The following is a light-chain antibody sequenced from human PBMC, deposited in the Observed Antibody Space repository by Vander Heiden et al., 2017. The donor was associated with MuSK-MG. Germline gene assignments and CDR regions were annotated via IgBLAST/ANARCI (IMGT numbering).Light chain of an antibody. J-gene: IGKJ2*01. V-gene: IGKV1-33*01. CDR1: QDISNY. CDR3: QQCDNLLRYT. CDR2: DAS. Sequence: DIQMTQSPSSLSASVGDRVTITCQASQDISNYLNWYQQKPGKAPKLLIYDASNLETGVPSRSSASGYGPDFTFTISRRQPEDIATYYCQQCDNLLRYTFGQGTKMEIK.